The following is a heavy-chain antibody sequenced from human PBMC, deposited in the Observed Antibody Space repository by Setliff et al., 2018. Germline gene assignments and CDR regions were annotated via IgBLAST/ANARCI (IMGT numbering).Heavy chain of an antibody. CDR3: ARDSSDPYDAFDI. V-gene: IGHV4-30-4*08. J-gene: IGHJ3*02. D-gene: IGHD3-22*01. CDR1: GGSISSGDYY. CDR2: IYYSGST. Sequence: PSETLSLTCTVSGGSISSGDYYWSWIRQPPGKGLEWIGYIYYSGSTYNNPSLKSRVTISVDTSKNQFSLKLSSVTAADTAVYYCARDSSDPYDAFDIWGQGTMVTVSS.